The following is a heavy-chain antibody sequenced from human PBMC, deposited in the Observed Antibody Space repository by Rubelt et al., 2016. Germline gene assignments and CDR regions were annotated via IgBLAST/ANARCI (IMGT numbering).Heavy chain of an antibody. D-gene: IGHD3-3*01. V-gene: IGHV4-34*01. CDR1: GGSLSGYY. J-gene: IGHJ3*02. CDR2: INHSGST. Sequence: QVQLQQWGAGLLKPSETLSLTCAVYGGSLSGYYWIWIRQPPGKGLEWIGEINHSGSTNYNQSLTSRVTISVDLSKNQFSLKLTSVAAADTAVYFCASSVRFLEKASDIWGRGTLVTVSS. CDR3: ASSVRFLEKASDI.